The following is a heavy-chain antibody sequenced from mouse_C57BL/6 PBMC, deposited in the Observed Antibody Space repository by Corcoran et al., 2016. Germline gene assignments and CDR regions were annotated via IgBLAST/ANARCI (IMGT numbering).Heavy chain of an antibody. CDR2: INTYSGVP. V-gene: IGHV9-3*01. CDR1: GYTFTTYG. CDR3: AREGGLRRPFAY. Sequence: QIQLVQSGPELKKPGETVKISCKASGYTFTTYGMSWVKQAPGKGLKWMGWINTYSGVPTYADDFKGRFAFSLETSASTAYLQINNLKNEDTATYFCAREGGLRRPFAYWGQGTLVTVSA. D-gene: IGHD2-4*01. J-gene: IGHJ3*01.